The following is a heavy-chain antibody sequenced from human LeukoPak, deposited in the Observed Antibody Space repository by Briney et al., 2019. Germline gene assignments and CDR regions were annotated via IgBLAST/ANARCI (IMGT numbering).Heavy chain of an antibody. CDR1: GYTFTGSD. D-gene: IGHD2-15*01. CDR2: MNPTTGNT. V-gene: IGHV1-8*03. J-gene: IGHJ5*02. Sequence: GASVKVSCTASGYTFTGSDIKWGRQAAGLGLEWMGWMNPTTGNTGYAQKFQGRVTITRNTSISTAYLELSSLRSEDTAVYYCARAFRRTSVCATVSYWFDHWGQGTLVTVSS. CDR3: ARAFRRTSVCATVSYWFDH.